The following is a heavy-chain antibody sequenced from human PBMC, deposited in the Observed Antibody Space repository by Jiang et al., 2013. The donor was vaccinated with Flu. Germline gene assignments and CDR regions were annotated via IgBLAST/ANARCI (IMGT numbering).Heavy chain of an antibody. CDR2: ISYDGSNK. Sequence: VQLLESGGGVVQPGRSLRLSCAASGFTFSSYGMHWVRQAPGKGLEWVAVISYDGSNKYYADSVKGRFTISRDNSKNTLYLQMNSLRAEDTAVYYCAKESNVLRFLEWLSGKYYFDYWGQGTLVTVSS. V-gene: IGHV3-30*18. J-gene: IGHJ4*02. CDR3: AKESNVLRFLEWLSGKYYFDY. CDR1: GFTFSSYG. D-gene: IGHD3-3*01.